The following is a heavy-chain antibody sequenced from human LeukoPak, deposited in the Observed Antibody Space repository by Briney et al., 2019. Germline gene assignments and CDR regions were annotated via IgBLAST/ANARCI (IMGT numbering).Heavy chain of an antibody. V-gene: IGHV3-7*01. D-gene: IGHD4-17*01. Sequence: PGGALRLSCAASGVTFSSDWMSWVRQAPGKGLERVANIKQDGSEKYYVDSVKGRFTISRDNAKNSLYLQMNSLRAEDTAVYYCARDATVTIRVGAFDIWGQGTMVTVSS. CDR1: GVTFSSDW. CDR2: IKQDGSEK. CDR3: ARDATVTIRVGAFDI. J-gene: IGHJ3*02.